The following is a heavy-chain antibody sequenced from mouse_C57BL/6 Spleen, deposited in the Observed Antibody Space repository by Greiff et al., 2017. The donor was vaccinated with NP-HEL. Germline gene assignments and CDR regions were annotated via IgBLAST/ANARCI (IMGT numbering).Heavy chain of an antibody. CDR2: INPSTGGT. Sequence: EVQLQQSGPELVKPGASVKISCKASGYSFTGYYMNWVKQSPEKSLEWIGEINPSTGGTTYNQKFKAKATLTVDKSSSTAYMQLKGLTSEDSAVYYCARTYDYDWYYFDYWGQGTTLTVSS. D-gene: IGHD2-4*01. CDR3: ARTYDYDWYYFDY. CDR1: GYSFTGYY. J-gene: IGHJ2*01. V-gene: IGHV1-42*01.